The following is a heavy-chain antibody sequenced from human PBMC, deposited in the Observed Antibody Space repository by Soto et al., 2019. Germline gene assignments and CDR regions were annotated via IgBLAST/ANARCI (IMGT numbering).Heavy chain of an antibody. CDR2: IIPIFGTA. D-gene: IGHD4-17*01. V-gene: IGHV1-69*13. CDR3: AGGYGGKDYYYYYGMDV. CDR1: GGTLSSYS. J-gene: IGHJ6*02. Sequence: SVKVSFKASGGTLSSYSISWVRQAPGQGLEWMGGIIPIFGTANYAQKFQGRVTITADESTSTAYMELSSLRSEDTAVYYCAGGYGGKDYYYYYGMDVWGQGTTVTVSS.